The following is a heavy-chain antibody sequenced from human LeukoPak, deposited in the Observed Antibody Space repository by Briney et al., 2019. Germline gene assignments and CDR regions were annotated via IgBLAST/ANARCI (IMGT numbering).Heavy chain of an antibody. J-gene: IGHJ4*02. Sequence: PSETLSLTCAVYGGSFSGYYWSWIRQPPGKGLEWIGEINHSGSTNYNPSLKSRVTISVDTSKNQFSLKLSSVTAADTAVYYCARLPASPAEGSFDYWGQGTLVTVSS. V-gene: IGHV4-34*01. CDR3: ARLPASPAEGSFDY. D-gene: IGHD2-2*01. CDR1: GGSFSGYY. CDR2: INHSGST.